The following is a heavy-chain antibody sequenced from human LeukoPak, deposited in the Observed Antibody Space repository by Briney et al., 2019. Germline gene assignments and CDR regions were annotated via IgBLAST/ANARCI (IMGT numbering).Heavy chain of an antibody. J-gene: IGHJ4*02. CDR2: ISTSSSYI. CDR1: GFTFSSNS. D-gene: IGHD3-10*01. V-gene: IGHV3-21*01. CDR3: ARRGWFGELFPANY. Sequence: GGSLRLSCVASGFTFSSNSMNWVRQAPGKGLEWVSSISTSSSYINYADSVKGRFTISRDNAKNSLYLQMNSLRAEDTAVYYCARRGWFGELFPANYWGQGTLVTVSS.